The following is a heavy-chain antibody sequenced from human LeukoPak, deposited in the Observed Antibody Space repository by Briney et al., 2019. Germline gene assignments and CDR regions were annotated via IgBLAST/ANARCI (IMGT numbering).Heavy chain of an antibody. V-gene: IGHV1-2*02. CDR2: INPNSGGT. J-gene: IGHJ4*02. D-gene: IGHD2-2*01. CDR3: AKVELGYQLLTETFDY. CDR1: GYTFTGYY. Sequence: ASVKVSCKASGYTFTGYYMHWVRQAPGQGLEWMGWINPNSGGTNYAQKFQGRVTMTRDTSISTAYMELSRLRSDDTAVYYCAKVELGYQLLTETFDYWGQGTLVTVSS.